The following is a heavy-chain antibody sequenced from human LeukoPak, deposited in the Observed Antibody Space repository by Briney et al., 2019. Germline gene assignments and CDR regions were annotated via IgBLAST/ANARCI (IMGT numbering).Heavy chain of an antibody. D-gene: IGHD3-9*01. CDR3: ARKTGDSSDI. Sequence: SETLSLTCTVSGGSISGYYWSCIRQPPGKGLEWIGYIYSSGSTYYNPSLKSRVTISADTSKNQFSLKLSSVTAADTAVYYCARKTGDSSDIWGQGTMVTVSS. CDR2: IYSSGST. V-gene: IGHV4-59*01. CDR1: GGSISGYY. J-gene: IGHJ3*02.